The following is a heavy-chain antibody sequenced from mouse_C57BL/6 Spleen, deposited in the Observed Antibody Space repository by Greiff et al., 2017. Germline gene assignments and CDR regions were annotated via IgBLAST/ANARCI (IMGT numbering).Heavy chain of an antibody. CDR2: IYPGNGDT. CDR3: ARSGNYYDYDRFAY. D-gene: IGHD2-4*01. Sequence: VQLQQSGPELVKPGASVKISCKASGYAFSSSWMNWVKQRPGKGLEWIGRIYPGNGDTNYNGKFKGKATLTADKSSSTAYMQLSSLTSEDSAVYFCARSGNYYDYDRFAYWGQGTLVTVSA. J-gene: IGHJ3*01. CDR1: GYAFSSSW. V-gene: IGHV1-82*01.